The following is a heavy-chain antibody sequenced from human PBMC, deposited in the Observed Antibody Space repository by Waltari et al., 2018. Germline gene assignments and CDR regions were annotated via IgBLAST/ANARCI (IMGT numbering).Heavy chain of an antibody. J-gene: IGHJ4*02. CDR1: GFSFSTYS. D-gene: IGHD3-16*01. V-gene: IGHV3-21*01. CDR3: ASGGWGFYLGY. CDR2: ISADSSYR. Sequence: EVQLVESGGGLVKPGGSLGLSCAPSGFSFSTYSMNWVRQAPGKGLEWISSISADSSYRHYAESVKGRFTVSRDNAKNSLSLQINSLRAEDTAVYYCASGGWGFYLGYWGQGALVTVSS.